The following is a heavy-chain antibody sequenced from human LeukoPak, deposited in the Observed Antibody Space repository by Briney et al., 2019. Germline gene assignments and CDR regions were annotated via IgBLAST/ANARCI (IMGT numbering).Heavy chain of an antibody. D-gene: IGHD6-6*01. Sequence: SGGSLRLSCADSGFTFSSYSMNWVRQAPGKGLEWVSYISSSSSTIYYADSVKGRFTISRDNAKNSLYLQMNSLRAEDTAVYYCARGNPFLRAAPFDYWGQGTLVTVSS. CDR3: ARGNPFLRAAPFDY. J-gene: IGHJ4*02. CDR1: GFTFSSYS. CDR2: ISSSSSTI. V-gene: IGHV3-48*01.